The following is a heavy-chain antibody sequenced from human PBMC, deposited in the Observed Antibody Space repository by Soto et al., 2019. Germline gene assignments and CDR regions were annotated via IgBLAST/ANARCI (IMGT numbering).Heavy chain of an antibody. CDR3: AREWELLANYYYGMDV. D-gene: IGHD1-26*01. J-gene: IGHJ6*02. V-gene: IGHV1-18*01. Sequence: AAVKVSCRACGYTFTSYGISWVRQAPGQGLEWMGWISAYNGNTNYAQKLQGRVTMTTDTSTGTAYMELRSLRSDDTAVYYCAREWELLANYYYGMDVWGQGTTVTVSS. CDR1: GYTFTSYG. CDR2: ISAYNGNT.